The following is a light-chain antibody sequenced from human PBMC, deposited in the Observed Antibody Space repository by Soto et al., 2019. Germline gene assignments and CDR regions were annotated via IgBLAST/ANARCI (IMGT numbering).Light chain of an antibody. CDR1: QSVSNY. J-gene: IGKJ1*01. Sequence: EIVLTQSPATLSLSPVERAALSCMASQSVSNYFAWYQQKPGQAPRLLIFGASDRATGIPDRFSGSGSGTDFTLTISSLQSEDFAIYYCQQYNDWTWTFGQGTKVDIK. CDR2: GAS. CDR3: QQYNDWTWT. V-gene: IGKV3-11*01.